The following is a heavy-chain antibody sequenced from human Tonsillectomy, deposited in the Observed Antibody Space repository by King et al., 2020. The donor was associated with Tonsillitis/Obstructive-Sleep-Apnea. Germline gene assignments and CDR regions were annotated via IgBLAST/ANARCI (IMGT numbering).Heavy chain of an antibody. J-gene: IGHJ2*01. D-gene: IGHD4-17*01. CDR1: GFTFSNSD. Sequence: VQLVESGGGLVQPGGSLRLSCAASGFTFSNSDMHWVRQTKLKGPEWYSAIGTVGDTDYLDFVKVRFTISRENAKNSLYLQMNSLRAGDTAVYYCAREGRSTVTTDWYFDLWGRGTLVTVSS. V-gene: IGHV3-13*04. CDR3: AREGRSTVTTDWYFDL. CDR2: IGTVGDT.